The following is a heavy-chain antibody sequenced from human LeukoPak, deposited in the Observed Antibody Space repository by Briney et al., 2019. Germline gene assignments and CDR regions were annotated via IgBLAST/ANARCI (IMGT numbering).Heavy chain of an antibody. CDR2: IKQDGSEK. D-gene: IGHD1-1*01. Sequence: GRSLRLSCAASGFTFSSYGMHWVRQAPGKGLEWVANIKQDGSEKYYVDSVKGRFTISRDNAKNSLYLQMNSLRAEDTAVYYCARGRGYNWNRWDAFDIWGQGTMVTVSS. CDR1: GFTFSSYG. J-gene: IGHJ3*02. V-gene: IGHV3-7*04. CDR3: ARGRGYNWNRWDAFDI.